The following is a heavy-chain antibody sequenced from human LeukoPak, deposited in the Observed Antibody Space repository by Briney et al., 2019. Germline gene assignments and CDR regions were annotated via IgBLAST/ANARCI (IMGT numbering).Heavy chain of an antibody. Sequence: SETLSLTCTVSGGSISSSSYYWGWIRQPPGKGLEWIGSIYYSGSTYYNPSLKSRATISVDTSKNQFSLKLSSVTAADTAVYYCARHQQGVGAIIDYWGQGTLVTVSS. CDR3: ARHQQGVGAIIDY. V-gene: IGHV4-39*01. D-gene: IGHD1-26*01. CDR2: IYYSGST. CDR1: GGSISSSSYY. J-gene: IGHJ4*02.